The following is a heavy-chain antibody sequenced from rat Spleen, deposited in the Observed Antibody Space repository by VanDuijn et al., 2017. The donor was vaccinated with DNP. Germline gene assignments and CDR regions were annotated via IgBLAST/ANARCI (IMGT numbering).Heavy chain of an antibody. J-gene: IGHJ4*01. Sequence: EVQLVESGGGLVQPGRSLKLSCVVSGVNFSTYGMAWVRQAPTKGLEWVASISTGGVNTFYRDSVKGRFTISRDNAKNTLYLQVDSLRAEDTATYYCARHVDTGPYYAMDVWGQGISVTVSS. CDR1: GVNFSTYG. CDR2: ISTGGVNT. CDR3: ARHVDTGPYYAMDV. D-gene: IGHD4-1*01. V-gene: IGHV5S13*01.